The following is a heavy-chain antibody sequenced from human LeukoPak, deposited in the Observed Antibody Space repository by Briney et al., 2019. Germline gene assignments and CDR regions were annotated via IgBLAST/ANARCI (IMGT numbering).Heavy chain of an antibody. CDR3: AKDRISVAGSPLGS. J-gene: IGHJ5*02. CDR1: GFTFSSYA. CDR2: ISYDGSNK. Sequence: GGSLRLSCAASGFTFSSYAMHWVRQAPGKGLEWVAVISYDGSNKYYADSVKGRFTISRDNSKNTLYLQMNSLRTEDTAVYYCAKDRISVAGSPLGSWGQGTLVTVSS. D-gene: IGHD6-19*01. V-gene: IGHV3-30-3*01.